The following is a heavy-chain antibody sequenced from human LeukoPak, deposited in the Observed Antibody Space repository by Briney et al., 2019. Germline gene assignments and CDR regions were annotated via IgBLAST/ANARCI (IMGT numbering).Heavy chain of an antibody. CDR2: IIPILGIA. Sequence: ASVKVSCKASGGTSSSYTISWVRQAPGQGLEWMGRIIPILGIANYAQKFQGRVTITADKSTSTAYMELSSLRSEDTAVYYCARENSGSYYADWGQGTLVTVSS. J-gene: IGHJ4*02. D-gene: IGHD1-26*01. CDR3: ARENSGSYYAD. V-gene: IGHV1-69*02. CDR1: GGTSSSYT.